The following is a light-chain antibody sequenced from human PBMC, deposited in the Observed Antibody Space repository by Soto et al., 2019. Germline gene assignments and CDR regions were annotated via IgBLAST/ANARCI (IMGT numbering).Light chain of an antibody. CDR2: DAS. Sequence: DILLTQSPSSLSASLGDRVTITCRASQSISNYLNWYHQKPGKAPTLLILDASSWQNGIPSRFSGSGSGTDFTLTISSLEPEDFAIYYCQQSYSSPYTFGQGTRVEIK. J-gene: IGKJ2*01. CDR3: QQSYSSPYT. CDR1: QSISNY. V-gene: IGKV1-39*01.